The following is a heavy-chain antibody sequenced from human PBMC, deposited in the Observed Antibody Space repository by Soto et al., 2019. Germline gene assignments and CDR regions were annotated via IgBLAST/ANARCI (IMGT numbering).Heavy chain of an antibody. D-gene: IGHD6-13*01. CDR3: ARAPEAAAGKNYYYGMDV. Sequence: GESLKISCKGSGYSFTSYWIGWVRQMPGKGLEWMGIIYPGDSDTRYSPSFQGQVTISADMSISTAYLQWSSLKASDTAMYYCARAPEAAAGKNYYYGMDVWGQGTTVTVSS. J-gene: IGHJ6*02. CDR1: GYSFTSYW. CDR2: IYPGDSDT. V-gene: IGHV5-51*01.